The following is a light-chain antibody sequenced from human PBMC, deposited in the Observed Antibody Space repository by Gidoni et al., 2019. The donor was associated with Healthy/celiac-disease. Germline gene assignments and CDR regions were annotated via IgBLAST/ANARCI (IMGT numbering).Light chain of an antibody. CDR1: QSVLYSSNNKNY. CDR2: WAS. CDR3: QQYYSTPT. J-gene: IGKJ4*01. Sequence: DIVMTQSPDSLAVSLGERATINCTSSQSVLYSSNNKNYLAWYQQKPGQPSKLLIYWASTRESGVPDRFSGSGSGTDFTLTISSLQAEDVAVYYCQQYYSTPTFXGXTKVEIK. V-gene: IGKV4-1*01.